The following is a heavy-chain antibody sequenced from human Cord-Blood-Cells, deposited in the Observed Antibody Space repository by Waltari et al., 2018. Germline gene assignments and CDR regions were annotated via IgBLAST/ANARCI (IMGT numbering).Heavy chain of an antibody. CDR1: GGSISSYY. Sequence: QVQLQESGPGLVKPSETLSLTCTVSGGSISSYYWSWIRQPPGKGLEWIGYIYYSGSTNYNHTLKGRVTISVDTSKNQFSLKLSSVTAADTAVYYCARDNSYILGYCSSTSCYGDNWFDPWGQGTLVTVSS. J-gene: IGHJ5*02. V-gene: IGHV4-59*01. CDR3: ARDNSYILGYCSSTSCYGDNWFDP. CDR2: IYYSGST. D-gene: IGHD2-2*01.